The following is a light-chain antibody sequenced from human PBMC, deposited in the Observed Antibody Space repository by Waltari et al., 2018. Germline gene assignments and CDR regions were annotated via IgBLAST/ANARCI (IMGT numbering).Light chain of an antibody. CDR3: CSYVQKDIWL. V-gene: IGLV2-23*02. CDR2: EVI. J-gene: IGLJ3*02. Sequence: QSALTQPASVSGAPGQSITISCTATTSGSGHSDFVSWYQHHPGKVPKLLIYEVIKRPSNISDRFTGSKSGNTASLSISGLQADDEADYYCCSYVQKDIWLFGRGTKVTVL. CDR1: TSGSGHSDF.